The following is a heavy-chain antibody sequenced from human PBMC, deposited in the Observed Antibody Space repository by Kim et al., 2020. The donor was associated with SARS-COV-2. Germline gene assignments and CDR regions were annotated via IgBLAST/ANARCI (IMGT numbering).Heavy chain of an antibody. J-gene: IGHJ6*02. CDR3: ARDIAVAARTYYGMDV. CDR2: IIPILGIA. CDR1: GGTFSSYA. D-gene: IGHD6-19*01. Sequence: SVKVSCKASGGTFSSYAISWVRQAPGQGLEWMGRIIPILGIANYAQKFQGRVTITADKSTSTAYMELSSLRSEDTAVYYCARDIAVAARTYYGMDVWGQGTTVTVSS. V-gene: IGHV1-69*04.